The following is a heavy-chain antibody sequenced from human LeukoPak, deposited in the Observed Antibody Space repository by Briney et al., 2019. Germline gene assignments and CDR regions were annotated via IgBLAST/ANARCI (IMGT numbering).Heavy chain of an antibody. CDR3: ARGDELLYHYYYYYYRHV. CDR2: INPNSCGT. V-gene: IGHV1-2*02. J-gene: IGHJ6*03. D-gene: IGHD2-15*01. Sequence: GSSVKVSCKASGSTFTGYYMHWVRQAPGQGLEWMGWINPNSCGTDYAQKFQGRVTMTSDTSISTDYMELSRLRSDDTAVYYCARGDELLYHYYYYYYRHVWRKGPTVSVSS. CDR1: GSTFTGYY.